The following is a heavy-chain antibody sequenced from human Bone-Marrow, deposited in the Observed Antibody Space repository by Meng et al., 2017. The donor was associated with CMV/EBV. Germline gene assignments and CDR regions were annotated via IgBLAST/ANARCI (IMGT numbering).Heavy chain of an antibody. D-gene: IGHD6-13*01. Sequence: GSLRLSCTVSGGSISSSSYYWGWIRQPPGKGLEWIGSIYYSGSTYYNPSLKSRVTISVDTSKNQFSLKLSSVTAADTAVYYCARDLREQLVSNWFDPWGQGTLVNVSS. J-gene: IGHJ5*02. CDR1: GGSISSSSYY. CDR3: ARDLREQLVSNWFDP. CDR2: IYYSGST. V-gene: IGHV4-39*07.